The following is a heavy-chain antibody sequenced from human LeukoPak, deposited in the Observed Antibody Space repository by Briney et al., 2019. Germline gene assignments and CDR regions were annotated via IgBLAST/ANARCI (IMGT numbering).Heavy chain of an antibody. V-gene: IGHV4-59*01. J-gene: IGHJ4*02. CDR2: IYYSGST. CDR3: ARGGYDFWSGYHTGFDY. Sequence: PSETLSLTCTVSGGSISSYYWSWIRQPPGKGLEWIGYIYYSGSTNYNPSLKSRVTISVDTSKNQFSLKLSSVTAADTAVYYCARGGYDFWSGYHTGFDYWGQGTLVTVSS. CDR1: GGSISSYY. D-gene: IGHD3-3*01.